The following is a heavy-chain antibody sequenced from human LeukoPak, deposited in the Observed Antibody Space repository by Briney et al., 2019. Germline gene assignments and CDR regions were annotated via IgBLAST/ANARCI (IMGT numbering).Heavy chain of an antibody. D-gene: IGHD6-13*01. V-gene: IGHV4-34*01. J-gene: IGHJ4*02. CDR3: ARGGPNSSSWYFDYFDY. Sequence: SETLSLTCAVYGGSFSGYYWSWIRQPPGKGLEWIGEINLSGSTNYNPSLKSRVTISVDTSKNQFSLKLSSVTAADTAVHYCARGGPNSSSWYFDYFDYWGQGTLVTVSS. CDR1: GGSFSGYY. CDR2: INLSGST.